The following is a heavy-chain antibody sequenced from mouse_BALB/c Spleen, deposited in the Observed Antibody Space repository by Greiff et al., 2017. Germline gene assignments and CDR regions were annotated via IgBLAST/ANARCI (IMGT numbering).Heavy chain of an antibody. CDR1: GFSLTSYG. D-gene: IGHD1-1*01. J-gene: IGHJ4*01. CDR2: IWAGGST. Sequence: QVQLQQSGPGLVAPSQSLSITCTVSGFSLTSYGVHWVRQPPGKGLEWLGVIWAGGSTNYNSALMSRLSISKDNSKSQVFLKMNSLQTDDTAMYYCARTPFYYYGSSHYYAMDYWGQGTSVTVSS. V-gene: IGHV2-9*02. CDR3: ARTPFYYYGSSHYYAMDY.